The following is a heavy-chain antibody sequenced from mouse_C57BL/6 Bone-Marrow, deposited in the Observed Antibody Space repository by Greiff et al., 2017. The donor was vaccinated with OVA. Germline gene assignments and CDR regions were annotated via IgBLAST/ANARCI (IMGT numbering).Heavy chain of an antibody. CDR3: ARRGYGSILDY. Sequence: DVQLVESGGDLVQPGGSLKLSCAASGFTFSSYGMSWVRQTPDKRLEWVATISSGGSYTYYPDSVKGRFTISRDNAKNTLYLQMSSLKSEDTAMYYCARRGYGSILDYWGQGTTLTVSS. V-gene: IGHV5-6*01. CDR1: GFTFSSYG. D-gene: IGHD1-1*01. CDR2: ISSGGSYT. J-gene: IGHJ2*01.